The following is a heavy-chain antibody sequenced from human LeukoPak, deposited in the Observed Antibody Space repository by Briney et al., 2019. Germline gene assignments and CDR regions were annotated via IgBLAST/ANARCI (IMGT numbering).Heavy chain of an antibody. Sequence: GGSLRLSCAASGFTVPDNYMNWVRQSSGKGLEWVSVIYGGGDTNYADSVKGRFIISRDTSKNTVYLQMNSLRAEDTAVYYCARGGGAFCGGDCHRNFDYWGQGTLVTVSS. CDR2: IYGGGDT. J-gene: IGHJ4*02. D-gene: IGHD2-21*02. V-gene: IGHV3-53*01. CDR1: GFTVPDNY. CDR3: ARGGGAFCGGDCHRNFDY.